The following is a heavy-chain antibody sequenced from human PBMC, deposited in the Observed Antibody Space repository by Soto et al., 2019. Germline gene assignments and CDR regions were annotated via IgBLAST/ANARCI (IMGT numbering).Heavy chain of an antibody. Sequence: GGSLRLSCAASGFTFSDYYMSWVRQAPGNGLEWVSYISDSRTYTNYADSVKGRFTISRDNAKDSLYLQMNSLRAEDTAVYYCARGRGRDTAMVKPIDCWGQRSLVTVSS. V-gene: IGHV3-11*06. CDR3: ARGRGRDTAMVKPIDC. J-gene: IGHJ4*02. CDR2: ISDSRTYT. D-gene: IGHD5-18*01. CDR1: GFTFSDYY.